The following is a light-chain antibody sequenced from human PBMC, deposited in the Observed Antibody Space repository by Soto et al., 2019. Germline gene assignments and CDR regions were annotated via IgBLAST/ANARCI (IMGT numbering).Light chain of an antibody. CDR1: QSVSSSY. CDR3: QQYGSSPQT. J-gene: IGKJ1*01. V-gene: IGKV3-20*01. Sequence: EIVLTQSPGTLSLSPGERATLSCRASQSVSSSYLAWYQQKPGQAPRLLIYLASSSATGIPARVSGSGSGTDSALTISRLEPEDFAVYYCQQYGSSPQTFVQGTKVEIK. CDR2: LAS.